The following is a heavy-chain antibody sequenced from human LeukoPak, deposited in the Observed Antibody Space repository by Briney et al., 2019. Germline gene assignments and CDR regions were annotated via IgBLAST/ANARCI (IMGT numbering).Heavy chain of an antibody. J-gene: IGHJ4*02. CDR3: ARPTVGATRGLDY. D-gene: IGHD1-26*01. CDR1: GVSIRSSNW. CDR2: IYYSGTT. Sequence: SGTLSLTCAVAGVSIRSSNWWSWVRQSPGKGLEWIGSIYYSGTTYYNPSLKSRVTISVDTSKSQFSLKLSSVTAADTAIYYCARPTVGATRGLDYWGQGILVTVSS. V-gene: IGHV4-4*02.